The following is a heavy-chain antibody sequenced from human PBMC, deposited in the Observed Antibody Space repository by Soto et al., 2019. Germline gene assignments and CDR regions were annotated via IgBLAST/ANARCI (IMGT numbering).Heavy chain of an antibody. CDR3: ARKAPTVVTGIFDY. CDR2: IWYDGNNK. J-gene: IGHJ4*02. V-gene: IGHV3-33*01. Sequence: QVQLVESGGGVVQPGRSLKLSCAASGFTFSNSGMHWVRQAPGKGLEWVAAIWYDGNNKYYADSVKGRFTISRDNSKNTLYLQMNSLRAEDTAVYYCARKAPTVVTGIFDYWGQGTLVTVSS. D-gene: IGHD1-20*01. CDR1: GFTFSNSG.